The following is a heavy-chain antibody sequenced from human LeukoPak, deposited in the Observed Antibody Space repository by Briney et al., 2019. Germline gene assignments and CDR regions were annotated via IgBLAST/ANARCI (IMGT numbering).Heavy chain of an antibody. J-gene: IGHJ4*02. D-gene: IGHD3-9*01. V-gene: IGHV1-18*01. CDR1: GYTFTSYG. Sequence: ASVKVSCKASGYTFTSYGISWVRQAPGQGLEWMGWTSAYNGNINYAQKLQGRVTMTTDTSTSTAYMELRSLRSDDTAVYYCARVPHKFGRYFVLHDDYWGQGTLVTVSS. CDR3: ARVPHKFGRYFVLHDDY. CDR2: TSAYNGNI.